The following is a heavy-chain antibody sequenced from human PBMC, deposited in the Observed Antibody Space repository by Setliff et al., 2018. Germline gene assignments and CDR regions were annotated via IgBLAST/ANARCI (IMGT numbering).Heavy chain of an antibody. CDR3: VRMSTVTAIDY. J-gene: IGHJ4*02. CDR2: VYYSGTT. D-gene: IGHD2-21*02. CDR1: GGSITSGNNY. Sequence: PSETLSLTCTVSGGSITSGNNYGGWIRQPPGKGLEWIGSVYYSGTTYYNPSLKSRVIISVDTSKNQISLKLKSVTAADTAVYFCVRMSTVTAIDYWGQGTLVTVSS. V-gene: IGHV4-39*01.